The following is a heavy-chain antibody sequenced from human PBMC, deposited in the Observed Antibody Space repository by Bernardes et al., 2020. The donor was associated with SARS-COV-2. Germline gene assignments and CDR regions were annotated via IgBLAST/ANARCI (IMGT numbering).Heavy chain of an antibody. J-gene: IGHJ4*02. CDR3: VGGCGDRCGYARCDN. CDR2: INHSGST. V-gene: IGHV4-34*01. CDR1: GESFNDDD. Sequence: SETLSLTCAVFGESFNDDDWSWCWLRKPPGKGLEWIGEINHSGSTNYNSSRKSRVTISVDTSKNQFSLKMSSVTATGTAVYFWVGGCGDRCGYARCDNWGQGTLVTVSS. D-gene: IGHD5-18*01.